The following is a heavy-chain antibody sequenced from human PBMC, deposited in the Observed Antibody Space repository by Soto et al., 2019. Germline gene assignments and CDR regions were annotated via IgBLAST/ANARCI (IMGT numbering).Heavy chain of an antibody. Sequence: ASVKVSCKASGYTFTSYAMHWVRQAPGQRLEWMGWINAGNGNTKYSQKFQGRVTITRDTSASTAYIELSSLRSEDTAVYYCARDRVKIQTRIAAAGTYYYYYMDVWGKGTTVTVSS. J-gene: IGHJ6*03. CDR3: ARDRVKIQTRIAAAGTYYYYYMDV. D-gene: IGHD6-13*01. CDR2: INAGNGNT. CDR1: GYTFTSYA. V-gene: IGHV1-3*01.